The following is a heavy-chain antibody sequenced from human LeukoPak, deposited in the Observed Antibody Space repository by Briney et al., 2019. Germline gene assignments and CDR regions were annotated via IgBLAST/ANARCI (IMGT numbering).Heavy chain of an antibody. CDR2: IKQDGSDR. CDR1: GFTFRNYW. Sequence: GGSLRLSCAASGFTFRNYWMSWVRQVPGTGLEWVANIKQDGSDRNYVTSVRGRFTISRDNAESSLYLQVNSLRAEDTAVYYCVRNLAVAGTCFDSWGQGILVTVSS. CDR3: VRNLAVAGTCFDS. D-gene: IGHD6-19*01. V-gene: IGHV3-7*03. J-gene: IGHJ4*02.